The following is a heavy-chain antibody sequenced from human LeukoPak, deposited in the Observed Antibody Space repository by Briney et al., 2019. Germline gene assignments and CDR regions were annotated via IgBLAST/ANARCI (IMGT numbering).Heavy chain of an antibody. D-gene: IGHD3-22*01. CDR3: ARASYYDSSGYYPQWYFDY. V-gene: IGHV1-2*02. J-gene: IGHJ4*02. CDR2: INPNSGGT. CDR1: GYTFTGYY. Sequence: GASVKVSCKASGYTFTGYYMHWARQAPGQGLEWMGWINPNSGGTNYAQKFQGRVTMTRDTSISTAYMELSRLRSDDTAVYYCARASYYDSSGYYPQWYFDYWGQGTLVTVSS.